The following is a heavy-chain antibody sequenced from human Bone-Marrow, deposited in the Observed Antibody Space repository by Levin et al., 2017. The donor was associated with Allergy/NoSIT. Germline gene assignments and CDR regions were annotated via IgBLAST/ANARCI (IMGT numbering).Heavy chain of an antibody. CDR3: AKDAIPYSDHFPDN. J-gene: IGHJ4*02. CDR2: ISYDGSNK. Sequence: QPGGSLRLSCAASGFTFSSSGMHWVRQAPGKGLEWVAVISYDGSNKYYADSMKGRFTISRDNSHNTLFLQLNSLRPEDTAVYYCAKDAIPYSDHFPDNWGRGTLVTVSS. V-gene: IGHV3-30*18. D-gene: IGHD4-17*01. CDR1: GFTFSSSG.